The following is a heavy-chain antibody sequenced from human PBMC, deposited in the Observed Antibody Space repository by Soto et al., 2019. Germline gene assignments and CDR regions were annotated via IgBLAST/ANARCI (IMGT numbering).Heavy chain of an antibody. CDR2: ISAHNGNT. D-gene: IGHD3-10*01. Sequence: QVHLVQSGAEVKKPGASVKVSCKGSGYIFTTYGITWVRQAPGQGLEWRGWISAHNGNTNYAQKLQGRVTVTRDTSTSTAYMELRNLRSAATAVYYCARGRYGEYWGKGALVTVSS. CDR3: ARGRYGEY. V-gene: IGHV1-18*01. CDR1: GYIFTTYG. J-gene: IGHJ4*02.